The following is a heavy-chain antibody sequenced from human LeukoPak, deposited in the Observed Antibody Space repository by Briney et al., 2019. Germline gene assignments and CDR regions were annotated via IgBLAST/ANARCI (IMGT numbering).Heavy chain of an antibody. D-gene: IGHD2-15*01. V-gene: IGHV3-21*01. Sequence: GGSLRLSCVASGFTFSTYTIGWLRQAPGKGLEWVASISSSSTYIYYADSVKGRFTISRDNAKNSLSLQMSSLRAEDTAVYYCARDVSPKCSGGSCYLDYWGQGTLVTVSS. J-gene: IGHJ4*02. CDR2: ISSSSTYI. CDR3: ARDVSPKCSGGSCYLDY. CDR1: GFTFSTYT.